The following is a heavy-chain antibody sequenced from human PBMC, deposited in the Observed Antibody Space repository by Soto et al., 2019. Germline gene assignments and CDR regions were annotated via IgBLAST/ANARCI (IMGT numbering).Heavy chain of an antibody. CDR1: GFTFISYG. Sequence: GGALRLSCAASGFTFISYGMHWVRQAPCKGLEWVAVISYDGSNKYYADSVKGRFTISRDNSKNTLYLQMNSLRAEDTAVYYCAKDASPASSVAGPYYFDYWGQGTLVTVSS. CDR3: AKDASPASSVAGPYYFDY. J-gene: IGHJ4*02. CDR2: ISYDGSNK. D-gene: IGHD6-19*01. V-gene: IGHV3-30*18.